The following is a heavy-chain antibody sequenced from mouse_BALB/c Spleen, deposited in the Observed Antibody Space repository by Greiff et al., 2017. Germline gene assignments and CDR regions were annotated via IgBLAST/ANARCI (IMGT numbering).Heavy chain of an antibody. Sequence: QVQLQQSGPELVKPGASVKISCKASGYAFSSSWMNWVKQRPGQGLEWIGRIYPGDGDTNYNGKFKGKATLTADKSSSTAYMQLSSLTSVDSAVYFCARRDWDAMDYWGQGTSVTVSS. J-gene: IGHJ4*01. D-gene: IGHD4-1*01. CDR3: ARRDWDAMDY. CDR2: IYPGDGDT. CDR1: GYAFSSSW. V-gene: IGHV1-82*01.